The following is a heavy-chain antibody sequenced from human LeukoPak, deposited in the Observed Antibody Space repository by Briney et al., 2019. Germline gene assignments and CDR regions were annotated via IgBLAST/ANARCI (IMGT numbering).Heavy chain of an antibody. CDR3: AKDDRLLARYYFDY. Sequence: GGSLRLSCAASGFTFSTYAMNWVRQAPGKGLEWVSGISGSGGSTFYSDSVKGRFTISRDNSKNTLYFQINSLRAEDTAIYYCAKDDRLLARYYFDYWGQGTLVTVSS. D-gene: IGHD3-3*02. V-gene: IGHV3-23*01. J-gene: IGHJ4*02. CDR2: ISGSGGST. CDR1: GFTFSTYA.